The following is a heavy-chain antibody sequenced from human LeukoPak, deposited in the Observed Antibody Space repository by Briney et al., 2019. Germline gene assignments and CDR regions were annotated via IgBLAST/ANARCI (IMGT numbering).Heavy chain of an antibody. V-gene: IGHV1-69*13. CDR2: IIPIFGTA. CDR1: GGTFTSYA. J-gene: IGHJ3*02. CDR3: ARDYGGNSGDAFDI. D-gene: IGHD4-23*01. Sequence: GASVKVSCKASGGTFTSYAISWVRQAPGQGLGWMGGIIPIFGTANYAQKFQGRVTITADESTSTAYMELSSLRSEDTAAYYCARDYGGNSGDAFDIWGQGTMVTVSS.